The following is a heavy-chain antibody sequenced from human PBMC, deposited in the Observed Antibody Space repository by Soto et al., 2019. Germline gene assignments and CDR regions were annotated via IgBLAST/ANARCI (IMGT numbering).Heavy chain of an antibody. V-gene: IGHV2-26*01. CDR3: ARRIHGEHCEY. Sequence: QVTLKESGPVLVKPTETLPLTCTVTGFSLSNARMGVSWIRQRPGKALEWLAHIFSNDEKSYSTSLKSRLTVSKDTSKSQVVLTMTNMDAVDTATYHCARRIHGEHCEYWGQGTLVPLSS. J-gene: IGHJ4*02. CDR1: GFSLSNARMG. D-gene: IGHD4-17*01. CDR2: IFSNDEK.